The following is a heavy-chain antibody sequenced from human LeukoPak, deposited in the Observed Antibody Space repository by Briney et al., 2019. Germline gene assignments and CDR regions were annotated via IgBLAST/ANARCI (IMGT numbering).Heavy chain of an antibody. CDR3: AKDPFMVRGVITPCWFDP. CDR1: GFTFSSYA. J-gene: IGHJ5*02. D-gene: IGHD3-10*01. V-gene: IGHV3-23*01. Sequence: GGSLRLSCAASGFTFSSYAMNWVCQAPGKGLERVSISGSGGDTYYADSVKGRFTISRDNSKNTLYLQMNSLRAEDTAVYYCAKDPFMVRGVITPCWFDPWGQGTLVTVSS. CDR2: ISGSGGDT.